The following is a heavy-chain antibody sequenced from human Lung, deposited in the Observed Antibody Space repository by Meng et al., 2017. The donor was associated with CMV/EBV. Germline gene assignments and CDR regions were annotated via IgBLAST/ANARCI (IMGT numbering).Heavy chain of an antibody. V-gene: IGHV5-51*01. D-gene: IGHD3-3*01. J-gene: IGHJ6*02. Sequence: GESLKISCKGSGYSFTSYWIGWVRQMPGKGLEWMGIIYPGDSDTRYSPSFQGQVTISADKSISTAYLQWSSLKASDTAMYYCARSFYDFWSGYTDYYYGMDVWGQGTXVTVYS. CDR1: GYSFTSYW. CDR3: ARSFYDFWSGYTDYYYGMDV. CDR2: IYPGDSDT.